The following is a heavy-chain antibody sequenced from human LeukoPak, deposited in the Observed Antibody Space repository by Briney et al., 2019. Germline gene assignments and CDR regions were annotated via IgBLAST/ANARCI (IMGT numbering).Heavy chain of an antibody. J-gene: IGHJ4*02. CDR3: ASTHSITQTAPPG. CDR1: GFTFSTFA. CDR2: ISSSSTYK. Sequence: PGGSLRLSCAASGFTFSTFAMSWVRQAPGRGLEWVSSISSSSTYKYYADSVKGRFTISRDNAKNSLYLQMNSLRAEDTAVYYCASTHSITQTAPPGWGQGTLVTVSS. V-gene: IGHV3-21*01. D-gene: IGHD3-10*01.